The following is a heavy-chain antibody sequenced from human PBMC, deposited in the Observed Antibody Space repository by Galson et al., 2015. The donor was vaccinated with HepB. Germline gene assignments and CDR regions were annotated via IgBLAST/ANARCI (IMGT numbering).Heavy chain of an antibody. CDR2: INAGNGNT. J-gene: IGHJ4*02. CDR3: ARDHSPYTYCSGGSCPGNY. D-gene: IGHD2-15*01. V-gene: IGHV1-3*01. Sequence: SVKVSCKASGYTFTSYAMHWVRQAPGQRLEWMGWINAGNGNTKYSQKFQGRVTITRDTSASTAYMELSSLRSEDTAVYYCARDHSPYTYCSGGSCPGNYWGQGTLVTVSS. CDR1: GYTFTSYA.